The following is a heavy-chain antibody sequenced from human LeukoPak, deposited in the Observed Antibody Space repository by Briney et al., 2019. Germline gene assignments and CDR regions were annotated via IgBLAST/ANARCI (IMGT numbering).Heavy chain of an antibody. CDR2: IYYSGST. J-gene: IGHJ3*02. CDR3: ASDRYYDSRGSDDAFDI. Sequence: SQTLSLTCTVSGGSISSGGYYWSWIRQHSGKGLEWIGYIYYSGSTYYNPSLKSRVTISVDTSKNQFSLKLSSVTAADTAVYYCASDRYYDSRGSDDAFDIWGQGTMVTVSS. V-gene: IGHV4-31*03. D-gene: IGHD3-22*01. CDR1: GGSISSGGYY.